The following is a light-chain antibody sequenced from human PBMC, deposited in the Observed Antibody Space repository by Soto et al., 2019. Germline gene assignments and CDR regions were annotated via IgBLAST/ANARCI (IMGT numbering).Light chain of an antibody. V-gene: IGKV3-20*01. CDR3: QQYGSTPLT. J-gene: IGKJ4*01. CDR1: QSVGNNY. Sequence: EIVLTQSPGTLSLSPGERATLSCRASQSVGNNYLAWYQQKPGQAPRFLIYDASSRATGIPDRFSGSESGTDFTITISRLEPEDFAVYYCQQYGSTPLTFGGGTKVDIQ. CDR2: DAS.